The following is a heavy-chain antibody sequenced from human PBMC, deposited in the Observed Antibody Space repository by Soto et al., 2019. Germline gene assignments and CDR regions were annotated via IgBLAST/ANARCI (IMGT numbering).Heavy chain of an antibody. Sequence: EVQLVESGGGLVQPGGSLRLSCAASGFTFNTYWMQWVRQAPGKVLVWVSRIKSDGSYTNYADSVKGRFTISRDNAKNTLFLQMNSLGAEDTAVYYCATGGSGYFTYWGQGTLVTVSS. D-gene: IGHD3-22*01. CDR3: ATGGSGYFTY. CDR1: GFTFNTYW. J-gene: IGHJ4*02. CDR2: IKSDGSYT. V-gene: IGHV3-74*01.